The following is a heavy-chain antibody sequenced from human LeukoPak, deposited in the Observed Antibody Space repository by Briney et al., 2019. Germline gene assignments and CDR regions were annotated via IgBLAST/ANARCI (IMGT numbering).Heavy chain of an antibody. Sequence: ASVKVSCKVSGYTLTELSMHWVRRAPGKGLEWMGGFDPEDGETIYAQKFQGRVTMTEDTSTDTAYMELSSLRSEDTAVYYCATGGRVGATYYYYYMDVWGKGTTVTVSS. J-gene: IGHJ6*03. V-gene: IGHV1-24*01. CDR1: GYTLTELS. CDR3: ATGGRVGATYYYYYMDV. D-gene: IGHD1-26*01. CDR2: FDPEDGET.